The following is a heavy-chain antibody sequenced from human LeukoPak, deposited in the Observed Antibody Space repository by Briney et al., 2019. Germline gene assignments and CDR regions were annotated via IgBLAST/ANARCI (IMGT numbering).Heavy chain of an antibody. J-gene: IGHJ6*02. CDR2: ISSGGGT. V-gene: IGHV3-53*01. Sequence: PGGSLRLSCAASGFTVSNTYMSWVRQAPGKGLEWVSVISSGGGTYFADSVKGRFTISRDNSKNTAFLQMNNLRADDTAMYYCARDRGIAAHYGMDVWGQGTTVTVSS. CDR3: ARDRGIAAHYGMDV. D-gene: IGHD6-6*01. CDR1: GFTVSNTY.